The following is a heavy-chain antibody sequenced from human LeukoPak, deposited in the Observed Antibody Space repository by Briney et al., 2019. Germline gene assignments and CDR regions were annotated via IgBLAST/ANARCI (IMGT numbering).Heavy chain of an antibody. V-gene: IGHV3-21*01. CDR3: ARDKATLGY. Sequence: GGSLRLSCAAPGFTFSSYSMNWVRQAPGKGLEWVSSISSSSSYIYYADSVKGRFTISRNNAKNSLYLQMNSLRAEDTAVYYCARDKATLGYWGQGTLVTVSS. J-gene: IGHJ4*02. D-gene: IGHD5-24*01. CDR2: ISSSSSYI. CDR1: GFTFSSYS.